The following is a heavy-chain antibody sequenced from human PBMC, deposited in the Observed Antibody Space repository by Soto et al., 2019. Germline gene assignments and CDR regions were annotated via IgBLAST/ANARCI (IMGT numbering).Heavy chain of an antibody. CDR3: AKGGGILPSWYFDL. Sequence: GGSLRLSCAASGFTFSSYAMSWVRQAPGKGLEWVSAISGSGGSTYYADSVKGRFTIARDNSKNTLYLQMNSLSAEDMAVYYCAKGGGILPSWYFDLWGRGTLVTVSS. CDR1: GFTFSSYA. D-gene: IGHD3-16*01. CDR2: ISGSGGST. V-gene: IGHV3-23*01. J-gene: IGHJ2*01.